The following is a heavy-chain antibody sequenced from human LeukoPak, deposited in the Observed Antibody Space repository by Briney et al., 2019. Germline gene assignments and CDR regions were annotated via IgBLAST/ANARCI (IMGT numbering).Heavy chain of an antibody. D-gene: IGHD5-12*01. Sequence: GESLKISCKGSGYSFTSYWIGWVRQMPGKGLEWMGIIYPGDSDTRYSPSFQGQVTISADKSISTAYLQWSSLKASDTAMYYRARPSGYEYYYYGMDVWGQGTTVTVSS. J-gene: IGHJ6*02. CDR3: ARPSGYEYYYYGMDV. V-gene: IGHV5-51*01. CDR2: IYPGDSDT. CDR1: GYSFTSYW.